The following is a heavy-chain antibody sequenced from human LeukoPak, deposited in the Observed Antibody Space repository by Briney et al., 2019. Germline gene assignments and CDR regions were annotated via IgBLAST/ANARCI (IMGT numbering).Heavy chain of an antibody. CDR2: INHSGST. CDR3: ARVPHRYSSGWYGRFSFDY. V-gene: IGHV4-34*01. J-gene: IGHJ4*02. CDR1: GGSFSGYY. D-gene: IGHD6-19*01. Sequence: SETLSLTCAVYGGSFSGYYWSWIRQPPGKGLEWIGEINHSGSTNYNPSLKSRVTISVDTSKNQFSLKPSSVTAADTAVYYCARVPHRYSSGWYGRFSFDYWGQGTLVTVSS.